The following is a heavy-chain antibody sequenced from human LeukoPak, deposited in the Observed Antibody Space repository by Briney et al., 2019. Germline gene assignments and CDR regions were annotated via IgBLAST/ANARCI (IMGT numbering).Heavy chain of an antibody. V-gene: IGHV1-69*06. J-gene: IGHJ4*02. Sequence: SVKVSCKASGGTFSSYAISWVRQAPGQGLEWMGGIIPIFGTANYAQKFQGRVTITADKSTNTAYMELSSLRSEDTAVYYCARDLSSGWYYFDYWGQGTLVTVSS. CDR2: IIPIFGTA. D-gene: IGHD6-19*01. CDR3: ARDLSSGWYYFDY. CDR1: GGTFSSYA.